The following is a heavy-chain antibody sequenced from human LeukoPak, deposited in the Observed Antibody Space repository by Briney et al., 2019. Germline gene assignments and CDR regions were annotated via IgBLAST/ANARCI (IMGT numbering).Heavy chain of an antibody. D-gene: IGHD3-10*01. CDR2: IYRDDDK. V-gene: IGHV2-5*02. CDR3: AHSYYYGSGSYYNPPDY. J-gene: IGHJ4*02. CDR1: GFSLSTSGVG. Sequence: SGPTPVKPTQTLTPTCTVSGFSLSTSGVGVGWIRQPPRNALELLALIYRDDDKRYTPSLKSRPTITKDTSKNQVVLTMTNMDPVDTAKYYCAHSYYYGSGSYYNPPDYWGQGTLVTVSS.